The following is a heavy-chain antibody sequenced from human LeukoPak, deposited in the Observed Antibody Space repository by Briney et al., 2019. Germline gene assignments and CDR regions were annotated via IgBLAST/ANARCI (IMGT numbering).Heavy chain of an antibody. CDR3: ARLQWLSTPFFDY. V-gene: IGHV4-61*02. Sequence: PSETLSLTCTVSGASISSGSYYWSWIRQPAGKGLEWIGRVYTSGSTNYNPSLKSRVNISLDTPKNQFSLKLISVTAADTAVYFCARLQWLSTPFFDYWGQGTLVTVSS. D-gene: IGHD6-19*01. CDR1: GASISSGSYY. CDR2: VYTSGST. J-gene: IGHJ4*02.